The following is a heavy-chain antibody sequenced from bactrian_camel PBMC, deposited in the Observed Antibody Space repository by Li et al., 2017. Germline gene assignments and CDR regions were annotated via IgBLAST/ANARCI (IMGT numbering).Heavy chain of an antibody. CDR2: IDEDGTT. Sequence: HVQLVESGGGSVTTGESLTLSCTASNHLHGRHFIGWFRQAPGKGREGVATIDEDGTTTYADSVKGRFTISKDTAKNAIYLQMDTLKPEDTATYYCAADQWRDGDCNPGSWDRMDLWGEGTQVTVS. V-gene: IGHV3S53*01. CDR1: NHLHGRHF. D-gene: IGHD3*01. J-gene: IGHJ7*01.